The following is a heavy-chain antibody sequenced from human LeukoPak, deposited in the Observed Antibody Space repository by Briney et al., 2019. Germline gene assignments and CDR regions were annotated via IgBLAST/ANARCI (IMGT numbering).Heavy chain of an antibody. J-gene: IGHJ4*02. CDR2: IYYSGST. V-gene: IGHV4-59*12. CDR1: GDSISNYY. D-gene: IGHD3-22*01. CDR3: ASDVYPSGYYSFDY. Sequence: PSETLSLTCTVSGDSISNYYWSWIRQPPGKGLEWIGHIYYSGSTNYNPSLKSRVTMSVDTSKNQFSLKLTSVTAADTAVYYCASDVYPSGYYSFDYWGQGILVTVSS.